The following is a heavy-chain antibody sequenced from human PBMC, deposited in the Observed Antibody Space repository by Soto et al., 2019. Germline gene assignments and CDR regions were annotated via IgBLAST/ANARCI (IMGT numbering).Heavy chain of an antibody. J-gene: IGHJ4*02. Sequence: SLRLSCAASGFTFSSYSMNWVRQAPGKGLEWISYISTTSSSIYYADSVKGRFTISRDNAKNSLFLQMNSLRDEDTAVYYCARKGVAFDYWGQGALVTVSS. D-gene: IGHD3-3*01. CDR3: ARKGVAFDY. CDR1: GFTFSSYS. V-gene: IGHV3-48*02. CDR2: ISTTSSSI.